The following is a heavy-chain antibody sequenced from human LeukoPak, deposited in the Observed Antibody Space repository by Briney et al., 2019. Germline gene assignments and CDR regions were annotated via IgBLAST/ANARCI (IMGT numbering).Heavy chain of an antibody. D-gene: IGHD1-26*01. CDR2: IYHSGST. J-gene: IGHJ4*02. Sequence: SQTLSLTCAVSGGSISSGGYSWSWIRQPPGKGLEWIGYIYHSGSTYYNPSLKSRVTISVDRSKNQFSLKLSSVTAADTAVYYCARRFGGSSLFDYWGQGTLVTVSS. CDR3: ARRFGGSSLFDY. V-gene: IGHV4-30-2*01. CDR1: GGSISSGGYS.